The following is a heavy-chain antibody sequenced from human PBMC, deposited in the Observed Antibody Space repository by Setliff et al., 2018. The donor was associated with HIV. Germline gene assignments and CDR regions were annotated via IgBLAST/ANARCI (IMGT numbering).Heavy chain of an antibody. J-gene: IGHJ6*03. D-gene: IGHD3-9*01. V-gene: IGHV4-39*01. CDR1: GVSISSSSYF. CDR3: ARHPRHYNILTGYRYYYMDV. Sequence: SETLSLTCAVSGVSISSSSYFWGWIRRPPGTGLDWIGSIYFSGSTYHNPSLESRVTISMDTSKNQFSLKLTSVTAADTAVYYCARHPRHYNILTGYRYYYMDVWGKGTTVTVSS. CDR2: IYFSGST.